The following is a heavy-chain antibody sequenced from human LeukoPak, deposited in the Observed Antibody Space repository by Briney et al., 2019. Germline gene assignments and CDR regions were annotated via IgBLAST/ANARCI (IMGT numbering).Heavy chain of an antibody. CDR1: GFTFSSYA. CDR2: ISGSGITT. D-gene: IGHD2-8*02. CDR3: AKAGGESYYYYMDV. V-gene: IGHV3-23*01. J-gene: IGHJ6*03. Sequence: GGSLRLSCAASGFTFSSYAMSWVRQAPGKGLEWVSTISGSGITTYYADSVKGRFTISRDNSKNTPYLQMNSLRAEDTAVYYCAKAGGESYYYYMDVWGKGATVTVSS.